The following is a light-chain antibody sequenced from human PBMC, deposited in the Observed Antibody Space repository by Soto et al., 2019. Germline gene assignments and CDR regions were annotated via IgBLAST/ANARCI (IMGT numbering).Light chain of an antibody. Sequence: EIVLTQSPGTLTLSPGESATPSCRASQSVSSGYLAWYQQKPGQAPRLLIYGASTRATGIPSRLSGSGSGTDFTLTISRLHPDDFATYYCQKYNSYSPTFGQGTKVDIK. CDR2: GAS. CDR1: QSVSSGY. V-gene: IGKV3-20*01. CDR3: QKYNSYSPT. J-gene: IGKJ1*01.